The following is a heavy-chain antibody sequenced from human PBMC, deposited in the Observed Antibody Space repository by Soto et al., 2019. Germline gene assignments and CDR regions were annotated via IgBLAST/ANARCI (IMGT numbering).Heavy chain of an antibody. CDR2: IIPIFGTA. J-gene: IGHJ5*01. CDR1: RAGFSSCL. V-gene: IGHV1-69*01. Sequence: EEVSCHASRAGFSSCLITWARPALGSGDEWMGGIIPIFGTANYAQKFQGRVTITADESTSTAYMELSSLRSEDTAVYYCARVPSSWYVLAGIYTHWF. CDR3: ARVPSSWYVLAGIYTHWF. D-gene: IGHD6-13*01.